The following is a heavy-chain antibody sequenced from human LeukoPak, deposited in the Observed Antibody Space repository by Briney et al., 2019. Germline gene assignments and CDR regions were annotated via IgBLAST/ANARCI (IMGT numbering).Heavy chain of an antibody. Sequence: GSLRLSCAASGFTFSSYAMSWVRQAPGKGLEWVSAISGSGGSTYYADSVKGRFTISRDNSKNTLYLQMNSLRAEDTAVYYCAKMGDIVVVPAAVLDYWGQGTLVTVSS. CDR1: GFTFSSYA. J-gene: IGHJ4*02. V-gene: IGHV3-23*01. D-gene: IGHD2-2*01. CDR2: ISGSGGST. CDR3: AKMGDIVVVPAAVLDY.